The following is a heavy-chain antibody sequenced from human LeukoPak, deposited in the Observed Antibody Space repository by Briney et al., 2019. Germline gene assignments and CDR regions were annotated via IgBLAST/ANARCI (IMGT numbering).Heavy chain of an antibody. Sequence: PGGPLRLSCAASGFTFSSYWMHWVRQAPGKGLVWVSRINSDGSSTSYADSVKGRFTISRDNAKNTLYLQMNSLRAEDTAVYYCARGAGRYYYDSSGFDYWGQGTLVTVSS. D-gene: IGHD3-22*01. J-gene: IGHJ4*02. CDR2: INSDGSST. V-gene: IGHV3-74*01. CDR3: ARGAGRYYYDSSGFDY. CDR1: GFTFSSYW.